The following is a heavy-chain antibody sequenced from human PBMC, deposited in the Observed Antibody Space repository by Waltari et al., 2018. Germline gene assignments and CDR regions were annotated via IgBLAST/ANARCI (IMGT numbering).Heavy chain of an antibody. J-gene: IGHJ6*03. D-gene: IGHD6-6*01. Sequence: QVQLQQWGAGLLKPSETLSLTCAVYGGSFSGYYWSWIRQPPGKGLEWIGEINHSGSTNYTPSLKSRVTISVDTSKNQFSLKLSSVTAADTAVYYCARGYGAARLYYYYYMDVWGKGTTVTVSS. CDR3: ARGYGAARLYYYYYMDV. CDR1: GGSFSGYY. V-gene: IGHV4-34*01. CDR2: INHSGST.